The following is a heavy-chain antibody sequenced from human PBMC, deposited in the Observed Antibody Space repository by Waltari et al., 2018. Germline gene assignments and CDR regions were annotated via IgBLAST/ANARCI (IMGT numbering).Heavy chain of an antibody. D-gene: IGHD6-19*01. CDR3: ARAAGSASPDDY. CDR1: GYNFTAHW. J-gene: IGHJ4*02. V-gene: IGHV5-51*01. Sequence: EVQLVQSGAEVKKPGESRQISCKGSGYNFTAHWIGWVRQMPGKGLEWMGTIYPGDSETRYSPSFQGQVTISADKSITTAYLQWTSLKASDTAMYYCARAAGSASPDDYWGQGTLVTVSS. CDR2: IYPGDSET.